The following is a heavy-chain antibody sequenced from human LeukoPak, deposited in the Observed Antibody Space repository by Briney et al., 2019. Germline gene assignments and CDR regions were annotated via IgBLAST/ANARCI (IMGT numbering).Heavy chain of an antibody. D-gene: IGHD4-11*01. J-gene: IGHJ4*02. CDR1: GFTFSNFW. V-gene: IGHV3-7*01. CDR3: ARYSHGTDS. Sequence: GESLILSCAASGFTFSNFWMSWVRQAPGKGLEWVANINPDGSKKYYVDSVEGRFAISRDNAKSSLYLEMNSLRGDDTALYYCARYSHGTDSWGQGILVTASS. CDR2: INPDGSKK.